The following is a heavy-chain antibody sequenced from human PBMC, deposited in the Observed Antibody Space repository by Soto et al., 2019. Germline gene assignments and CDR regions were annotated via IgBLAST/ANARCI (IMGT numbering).Heavy chain of an antibody. Sequence: QVQLQESGPGLVKPSGTLSLTCTVSGASISSGYWWSWVRQPPGKGLEWIGEIYGSGTANHSPSLKGRGTISVDKSKDQVSLSLNSVTAADTAVYYCAASPGWWRLDYWGQGTLVTVSS. J-gene: IGHJ4*02. V-gene: IGHV4-4*02. CDR3: AASPGWWRLDY. CDR1: GASISSGYW. CDR2: IYGSGTA. D-gene: IGHD6-19*01.